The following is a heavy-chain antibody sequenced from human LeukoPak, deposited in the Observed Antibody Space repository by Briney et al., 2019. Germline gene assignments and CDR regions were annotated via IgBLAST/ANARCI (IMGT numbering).Heavy chain of an antibody. D-gene: IGHD6-19*01. Sequence: SVKVSCKASGGTFSSYAISWVRQAPGQGLEWMGGIIPIFGTANYAQKFQGRVTITADKSTSTAYMELSSLRSEDTAVYYCAGVRSSAVAGYMDVWGKGTTVTVSS. V-gene: IGHV1-69*06. CDR3: AGVRSSAVAGYMDV. CDR1: GGTFSSYA. J-gene: IGHJ6*03. CDR2: IIPIFGTA.